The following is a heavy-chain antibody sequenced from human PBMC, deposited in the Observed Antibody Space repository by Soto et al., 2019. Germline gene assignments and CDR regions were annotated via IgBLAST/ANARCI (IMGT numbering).Heavy chain of an antibody. CDR2: ISAYNGNT. V-gene: IGHV1-18*01. Sequence: ASVKVSCKASGYTFTSYGISWVRQAPGQGLEWMGWISAYNGNTNYAQKLQGRVTMTTDTSTSTAYMELSRLRSDDTAVYYCARARAYSGYDIPVGDYDYWGQGTLVTVSS. CDR3: ARARAYSGYDIPVGDYDY. D-gene: IGHD5-12*01. J-gene: IGHJ4*02. CDR1: GYTFTSYG.